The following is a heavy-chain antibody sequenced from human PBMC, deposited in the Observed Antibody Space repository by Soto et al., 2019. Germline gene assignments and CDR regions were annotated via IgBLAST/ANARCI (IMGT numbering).Heavy chain of an antibody. CDR1: GFPFRTYD. Sequence: EVLLVESGGCLVQPGGSLRLSCAASGFPFRTYDMHWVRQSPGKGLECISAIGAAGDTYYSDSMKGRFTISRDNAKSSLYLQMNSLSAGDSAVYYCSRVPGAGPSDAYMDRWGKGTTVIVSS. CDR3: SRVPGAGPSDAYMDR. J-gene: IGHJ6*03. D-gene: IGHD6-19*01. V-gene: IGHV3-13*01. CDR2: IGAAGDT.